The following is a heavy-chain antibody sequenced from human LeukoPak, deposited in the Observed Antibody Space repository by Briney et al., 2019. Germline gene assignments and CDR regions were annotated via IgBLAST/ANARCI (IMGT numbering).Heavy chain of an antibody. Sequence: ASVKVSCKASGYTFTGYYMHWVRQAPGQGLEWMGWINPNSGGTNYAQKFQGRVTMTRDTSISTAYMELSRLRSDDTAVYYCARDFVVAGISRFDYWGQGTLVTVSS. V-gene: IGHV1-2*02. J-gene: IGHJ4*02. D-gene: IGHD6-19*01. CDR3: ARDFVVAGISRFDY. CDR2: INPNSGGT. CDR1: GYTFTGYY.